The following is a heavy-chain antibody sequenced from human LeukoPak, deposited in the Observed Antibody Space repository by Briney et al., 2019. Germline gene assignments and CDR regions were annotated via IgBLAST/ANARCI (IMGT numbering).Heavy chain of an antibody. CDR2: IYPGDSDT. D-gene: IGHD2-21*02. CDR1: GYIFTSYW. V-gene: IGHV5-51*01. Sequence: GESLQISCKGSGYIFTSYWSGWVRQLPGKGREGMGIIYPGDSDTRYSPSFQGQVTISADKSISTAYLQWSSLKASDTAMYYCARFLYCGGDCYSGQDYWGQGTLVTVSS. J-gene: IGHJ4*02. CDR3: ARFLYCGGDCYSGQDY.